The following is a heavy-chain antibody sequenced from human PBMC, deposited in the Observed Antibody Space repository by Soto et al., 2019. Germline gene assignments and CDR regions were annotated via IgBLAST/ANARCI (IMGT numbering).Heavy chain of an antibody. CDR1: GGSITSGGYY. J-gene: IGHJ4*02. D-gene: IGHD3-10*01. V-gene: IGHV4-31*03. CDR3: ARHGDGTFEY. CDR2: IYYSGFT. Sequence: SETLSLTCTVSGGSITSGGYYWSWIRQHPGKGLEWIGYIYYSGFTYYNPSLKSRVTISVDTSKNQFSLKLSSVTAADTAVYYCARHGDGTFEYWGQGTRVTVSS.